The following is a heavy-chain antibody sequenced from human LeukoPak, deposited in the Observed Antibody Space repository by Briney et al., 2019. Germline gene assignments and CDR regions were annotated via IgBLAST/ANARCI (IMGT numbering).Heavy chain of an antibody. CDR1: GYTLTELS. CDR2: FDPEDGET. Sequence: ASVKVSCKVSGYTLTELSMHWVRQAPGKGLEWMGGFDPEDGETIYAQKFQGRVTMTEDTSTDTAYMELSSLRSEDTAVYYCATTNYDFWSGSSPAEYFQHWGQGTLVPVSS. CDR3: ATTNYDFWSGSSPAEYFQH. V-gene: IGHV1-24*01. D-gene: IGHD3-3*01. J-gene: IGHJ1*01.